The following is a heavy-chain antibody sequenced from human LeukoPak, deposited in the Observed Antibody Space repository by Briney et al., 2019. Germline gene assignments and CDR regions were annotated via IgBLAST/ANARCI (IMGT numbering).Heavy chain of an antibody. J-gene: IGHJ3*02. V-gene: IGHV3-64*01. Sequence: GGSLRLSCAASGFTFSSYAMHWVRQAPGKGLEYVSAISSNGGSTYYANSVKGRFTISRDNSKNTLYLQMGSLRAEDMAVYYCARDRRSSTSCYFGAFDIWGQGTMVTVSS. CDR1: GFTFSSYA. CDR2: ISSNGGST. D-gene: IGHD2-2*01. CDR3: ARDRRSSTSCYFGAFDI.